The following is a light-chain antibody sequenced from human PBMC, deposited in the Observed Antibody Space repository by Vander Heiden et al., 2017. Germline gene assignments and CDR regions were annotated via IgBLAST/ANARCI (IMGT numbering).Light chain of an antibody. J-gene: IGKJ4*01. Sequence: AIRITQSPTSLSASTGDRVTITCRASQGITSYLAWYQQKPGKAPKLLIYAASTFLSGVPSRFSGSGSGTDFTLTIRSLQSEDFATYYCQQYYSYPLTFRGETKVEIK. CDR3: QQYYSYPLT. V-gene: IGKV1-8*01. CDR2: AAS. CDR1: QGITSY.